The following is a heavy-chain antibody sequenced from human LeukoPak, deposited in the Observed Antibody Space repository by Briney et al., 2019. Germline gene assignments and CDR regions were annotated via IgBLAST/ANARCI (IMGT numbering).Heavy chain of an antibody. CDR3: ARAEYQLLTGGPWFDP. D-gene: IGHD2-2*01. V-gene: IGHV3-7*03. Sequence: GGSLRLSCAASGFTFNSYWMSWVRQAPGKGLEWVANIKKDGSEKNYVDSVKGRFTISRDNAKNSLYLQMDSLRAEDTAVYYCARAEYQLLTGGPWFDPWGQGTLVTVSS. J-gene: IGHJ5*02. CDR1: GFTFNSYW. CDR2: IKKDGSEK.